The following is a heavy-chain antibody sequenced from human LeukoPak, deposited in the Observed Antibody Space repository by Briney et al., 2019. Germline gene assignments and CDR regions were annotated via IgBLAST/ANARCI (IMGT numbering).Heavy chain of an antibody. V-gene: IGHV4-34*01. CDR3: ARPGPYSGYDPRYYYFDY. D-gene: IGHD5-12*01. J-gene: IGHJ4*02. CDR2: INHSGST. CDR1: GGSFSGYY. Sequence: SETLSLTCAVYGGSFSGYYWSWIRQPPGKGLEWIGEINHSGSTNYNPSLKSRVTISVDTSKNQFSLKLSSVTAADTAVYYCARPGPYSGYDPRYYYFDYWGQGTLVTVSS.